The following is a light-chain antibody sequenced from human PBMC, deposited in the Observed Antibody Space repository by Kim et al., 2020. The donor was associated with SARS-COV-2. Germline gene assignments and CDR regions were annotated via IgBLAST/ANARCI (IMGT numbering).Light chain of an antibody. J-gene: IGKJ4*01. CDR3: QQYGSSPLT. CDR1: QSVSSSY. CDR2: GAS. V-gene: IGKV3-20*01. Sequence: APGDRATLSFRASQSVSSSYLAWYQQKPGQAPRLLIYGASSRATGIPDRFSGSGSGTDFTLTISRLEPEDFAVYYCQQYGSSPLTFGGGTKVDIK.